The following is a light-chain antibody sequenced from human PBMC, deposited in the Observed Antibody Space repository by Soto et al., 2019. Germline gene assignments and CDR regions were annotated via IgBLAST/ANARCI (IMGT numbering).Light chain of an antibody. J-gene: IGKJ4*01. V-gene: IGKV3D-15*01. CDR1: QSVSRT. CDR3: QQYYNWPLT. Sequence: ELVMTQSPATLSVSPGERAALSCWASQSVSRTLAWYRQKPGQAPRLLIYGASTRATGIPARFSGSGSGTEFTLTISSLQSEDFAVYYCQQYYNWPLTFGGGTKVEI. CDR2: GAS.